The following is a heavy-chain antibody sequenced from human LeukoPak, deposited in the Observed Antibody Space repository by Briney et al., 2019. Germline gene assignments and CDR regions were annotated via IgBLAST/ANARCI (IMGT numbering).Heavy chain of an antibody. D-gene: IGHD3-22*01. Sequence: PGGSLRLSCAVSGITLSNYGMSWVRQAPGKGLERVAGISGSGGSTNYADSVKGRFTISRDNPKNTLYLQMNILRAEDTAVYFCAKRGVVIRVILVGFHKEAYYFDSWGQGALVTVSS. CDR2: ISGSGGST. V-gene: IGHV3-23*01. CDR3: AKRGVVIRVILVGFHKEAYYFDS. CDR1: GITLSNYG. J-gene: IGHJ4*02.